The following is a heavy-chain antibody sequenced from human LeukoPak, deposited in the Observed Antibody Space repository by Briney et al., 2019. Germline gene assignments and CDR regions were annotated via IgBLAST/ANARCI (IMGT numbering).Heavy chain of an antibody. CDR1: GFSFSNAW. D-gene: IGHD1-14*01. Sequence: GGSLRLSCVASGFSFSNAWMNWVRQAPGKGLEWVGRIQRKIDGGTTDYAAPVKGRFTISRDDSKNTVHLRMNSLKTEDTAVYYCTPTGGNNFDYWGQGTLVTVSS. CDR2: IQRKIDGGTT. J-gene: IGHJ4*02. CDR3: TPTGGNNFDY. V-gene: IGHV3-15*07.